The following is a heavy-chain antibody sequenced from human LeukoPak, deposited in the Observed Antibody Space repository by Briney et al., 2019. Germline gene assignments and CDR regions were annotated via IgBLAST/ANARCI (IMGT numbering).Heavy chain of an antibody. CDR1: GFTFSSYA. D-gene: IGHD5-18*01. Sequence: GGSLRLSCAASGFTFSSYAMSWVRQAPGKGLEWVSGISGSGGSTYYADSVKGRFAISRDNSKNTLYLQMNSLRAEDTAVYYCARGGSYGYGFLFGYWGQGTLVTVSS. V-gene: IGHV3-23*01. CDR3: ARGGSYGYGFLFGY. CDR2: ISGSGGST. J-gene: IGHJ4*02.